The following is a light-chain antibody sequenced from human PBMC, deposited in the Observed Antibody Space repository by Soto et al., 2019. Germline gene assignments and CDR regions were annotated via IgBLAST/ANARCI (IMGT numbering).Light chain of an antibody. V-gene: IGKV1-16*02. CDR1: QEISNH. CDR2: DAS. J-gene: IGKJ4*01. CDR3: QQYHNYPLT. Sequence: DIQMTQSPSSLSASVGDRVTITCRASQEISNHLAWFQQKPGKPPKSLISDASNLQSGVPSKFSGSGASTDFTLTISSLQPEDVATYYCQQYHNYPLTFGGGTKVEIK.